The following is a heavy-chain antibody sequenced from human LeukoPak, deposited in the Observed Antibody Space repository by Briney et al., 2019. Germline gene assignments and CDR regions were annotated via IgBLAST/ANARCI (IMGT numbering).Heavy chain of an antibody. J-gene: IGHJ6*02. D-gene: IGHD6-19*01. CDR2: ISWNSGSI. Sequence: PGGSLRLSCAASGFTFDDYAMHWVRQAPGKGLEWVSGISWNSGSIGYADSVKGRFTISRDNAKNSLYLQMNSLRAEDTAVYYCARDMYSSGLYYYYGMDVWGQGTTVTVSS. CDR3: ARDMYSSGLYYYYGMDV. CDR1: GFTFDDYA. V-gene: IGHV3-9*01.